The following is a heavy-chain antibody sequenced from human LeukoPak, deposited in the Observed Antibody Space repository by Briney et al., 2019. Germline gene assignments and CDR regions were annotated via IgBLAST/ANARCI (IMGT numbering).Heavy chain of an antibody. CDR2: ISCDGGST. CDR3: AKDQSATSYGYIFDY. V-gene: IGHV3-43*01. Sequence: GGSLRLSCAASGFTFDDYSMHWVRQAPGKGLEWVSLISCDGGSTYYADSVKGRFTISRDNSKNSLYLQMNSLRTEDTALYYCAKDQSATSYGYIFDYWGQGTLVTVSS. D-gene: IGHD5-18*01. J-gene: IGHJ4*02. CDR1: GFTFDDYS.